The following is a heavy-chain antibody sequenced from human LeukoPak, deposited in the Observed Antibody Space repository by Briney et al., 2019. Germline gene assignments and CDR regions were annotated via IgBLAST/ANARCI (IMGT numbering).Heavy chain of an antibody. V-gene: IGHV4-39*01. CDR3: ARGVYYYDSSAIYGSYYYYYMDV. J-gene: IGHJ6*03. CDR1: GGSISSSSYY. CDR2: IYYSGST. D-gene: IGHD3-22*01. Sequence: SETLSLTCTVSGGSISSSSYYWGWIRQPPGKGLEWIGSIYYSGSTYYNPSLKSRVTISVDTSKNQFSLKLSSVTAADTAVYYCARGVYYYDSSAIYGSYYYYYMDVWGKGTTVTVSS.